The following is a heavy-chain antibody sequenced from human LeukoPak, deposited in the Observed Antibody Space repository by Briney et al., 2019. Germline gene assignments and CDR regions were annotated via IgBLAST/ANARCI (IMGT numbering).Heavy chain of an antibody. J-gene: IGHJ4*02. CDR2: MYLSGTT. Sequence: GSLRLSCAASGFTFSDYYMSWIRQAPGKGLEWIGEMYLSGTTHSNPSVKSRVTISIDKSKNQFFLNLSSVTAADTAVYYCAGLVGRYSSGLYYYYFDYWGQGTLVTVSS. CDR1: GFTFSDYY. CDR3: AGLVGRYSSGLYYYYFDY. D-gene: IGHD3-22*01. V-gene: IGHV4-34*08.